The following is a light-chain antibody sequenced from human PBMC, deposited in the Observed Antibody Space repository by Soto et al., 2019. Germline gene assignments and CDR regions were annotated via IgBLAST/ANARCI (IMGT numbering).Light chain of an antibody. Sequence: EIALTQSPGTLSLSPGERATLSCRASQSVSSSYLAWYQQKPGQAPRLLIYGASSRATGIPDRFSGSGSGTDFTLTISRLEPADFAVYYCQQFGSSPRTFGQGTKVEIK. CDR2: GAS. CDR1: QSVSSSY. V-gene: IGKV3-20*01. J-gene: IGKJ1*01. CDR3: QQFGSSPRT.